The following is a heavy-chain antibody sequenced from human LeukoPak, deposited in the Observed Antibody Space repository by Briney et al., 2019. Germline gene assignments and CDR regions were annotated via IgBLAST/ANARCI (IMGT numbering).Heavy chain of an antibody. D-gene: IGHD1-26*01. J-gene: IGHJ4*02. V-gene: IGHV1-2*02. CDR1: GYTFAGYY. CDR3: ARGREPVYFFDY. CDR2: ISPNSGDT. Sequence: ASVKVSGKASGYTFAGYYMHWVRQAPGQGPEWMGWISPNSGDTNYAQKFQGRVTMTRDSSITTAYMELSRLRSDDTAMYYCARGREPVYFFDYWGQGTLVTVSS.